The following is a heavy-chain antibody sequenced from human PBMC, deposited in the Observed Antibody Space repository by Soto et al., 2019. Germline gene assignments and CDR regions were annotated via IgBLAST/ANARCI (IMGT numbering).Heavy chain of an antibody. CDR1: GGSFSGYY. CDR2: INHSGSP. Sequence: QVQLQQWGAGLLKPSETLSLTCAVYGGSFSGYYWSWIRQPPGKGLEWIGEINHSGSPNYTPSLKRRVTISVDTSKNQFSLKLSSVTAADTAVYYCARGNWAVRFDPWGQGTPVIVSS. CDR3: ARGNWAVRFDP. V-gene: IGHV4-34*01. J-gene: IGHJ5*02. D-gene: IGHD1-1*01.